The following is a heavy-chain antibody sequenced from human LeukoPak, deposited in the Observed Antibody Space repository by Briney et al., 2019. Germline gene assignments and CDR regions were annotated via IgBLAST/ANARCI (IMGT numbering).Heavy chain of an antibody. V-gene: IGHV1-24*01. Sequence: ASVKVSCKVSGYTLTELSMHWVRQAPGKGLEWMGGFDPEDGETIYAQKFQGRVTMTEDTSTDTAYMELSSLRSEDTAVYYCATISPRVYCSGGSCYSVLVGAFDIWGQGTMVTVSS. CDR3: ATISPRVYCSGGSCYSVLVGAFDI. J-gene: IGHJ3*02. CDR1: GYTLTELS. CDR2: FDPEDGET. D-gene: IGHD2-15*01.